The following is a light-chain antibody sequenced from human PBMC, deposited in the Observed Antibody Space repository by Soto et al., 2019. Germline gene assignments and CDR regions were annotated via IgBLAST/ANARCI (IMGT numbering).Light chain of an antibody. Sequence: DIQMTQSPPTLSASVGDRVTITCRASQSISSWLAWYQQKPGKAPKLLIYDASSLESGVPSRFSGSGSGTEFTLTISSLQPDGFATYYCQQYNSYWTFGQGTKVDIK. CDR2: DAS. CDR1: QSISSW. J-gene: IGKJ1*01. CDR3: QQYNSYWT. V-gene: IGKV1-5*01.